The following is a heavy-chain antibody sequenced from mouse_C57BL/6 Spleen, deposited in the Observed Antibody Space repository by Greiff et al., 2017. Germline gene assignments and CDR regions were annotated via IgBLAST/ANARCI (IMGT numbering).Heavy chain of an antibody. J-gene: IGHJ2*01. CDR2: INPNNGGT. V-gene: IGHV1-26*01. Sequence: VQLQQSGPELVKPGASVKISCKASGYTFTDYYMNWVKQSHGKSLEWIGDINPNNGGTSYNQKFKGKATLTVDKSSSTAYMELRSLTSEDSAVYYCARFSITTVVPYYFDYWGQGTTLTVSS. CDR1: GYTFTDYY. CDR3: ARFSITTVVPYYFDY. D-gene: IGHD1-1*01.